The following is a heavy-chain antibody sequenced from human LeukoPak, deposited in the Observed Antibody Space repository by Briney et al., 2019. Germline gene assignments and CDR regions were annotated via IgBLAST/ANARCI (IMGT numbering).Heavy chain of an antibody. CDR1: GGSFSGYY. J-gene: IGHJ4*02. CDR3: ARVRLQGFVDY. CDR2: INHSGST. V-gene: IGHV4-34*01. D-gene: IGHD5-24*01. Sequence: SETLSLTCAVYGGSFSGYYWGWLRQPPGKGLEWIGEINHSGSTNYNPSLKSRVTISVDTSKNQFSLKLSSVTAADTAVYYCARVRLQGFVDYWGQGTLVTVSS.